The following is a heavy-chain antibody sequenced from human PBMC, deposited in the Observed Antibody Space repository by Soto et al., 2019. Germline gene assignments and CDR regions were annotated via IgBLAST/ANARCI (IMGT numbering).Heavy chain of an antibody. V-gene: IGHV3-33*01. CDR3: ARVGGGEKGYNGMDV. CDR1: GFIFRAYG. CDR2: IWYDGSKE. J-gene: IGHJ6*04. D-gene: IGHD2-2*02. Sequence: QVQVVESGGGVVQPGRSLRLSCATSGFIFRAYGMHWVRQAPGKGLGWVAVIWYDGSKEYYADSVKGRFTISRDNSNNTLYLQRNSLSVEDTAVYDCARVGGGEKGYNGMDVWGEGTTVTVSS.